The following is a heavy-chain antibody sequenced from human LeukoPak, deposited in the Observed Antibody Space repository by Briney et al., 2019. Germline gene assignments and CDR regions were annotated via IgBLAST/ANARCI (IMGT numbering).Heavy chain of an antibody. CDR3: AKDVNSYCSGDCFDQ. D-gene: IGHD2-21*01. CDR2: ISVDGSIQ. V-gene: IGHV3-30*04. Sequence: PGGSLRLSCAASGFTFSSYAMHWVRQAPGKGLEWVAFISVDGSIQKYADSVKGRFTISRDYSKHTVSLGMKNLRTEDTAVYYCAKDVNSYCSGDCFDQWGRGTLVTVSS. CDR1: GFTFSSYA. J-gene: IGHJ5*02.